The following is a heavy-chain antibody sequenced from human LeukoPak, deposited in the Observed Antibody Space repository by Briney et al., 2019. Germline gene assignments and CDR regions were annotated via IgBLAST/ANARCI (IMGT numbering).Heavy chain of an antibody. D-gene: IGHD3-22*01. CDR1: GFTFGSYA. CDR2: ISGSGGST. Sequence: PGGSLRLSCAASGFTFGSYAMSWVRQAPGKGLEWVSAISGSGGSTYYADSVKGRFTISRDNSKNTLYLQMNSLRAEDTAVYYCAKEHYYDSSGYRRGYFDYWGQGTLVTVSS. V-gene: IGHV3-23*01. J-gene: IGHJ4*02. CDR3: AKEHYYDSSGYRRGYFDY.